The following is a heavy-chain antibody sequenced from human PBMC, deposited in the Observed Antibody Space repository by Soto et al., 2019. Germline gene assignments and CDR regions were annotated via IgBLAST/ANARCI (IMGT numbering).Heavy chain of an antibody. CDR1: GGSISSGGYS. J-gene: IGHJ2*01. CDR3: ARVYSMIVHRRYFDL. V-gene: IGHV4-30-2*01. CDR2: IYHSGST. Sequence: QLQLQESGSGLVKPSQTLSLTCAVSGGSISSGGYSWSWIRQPPGKGLEWIGYIYHSGSTYYNPSLKSRVTIAVDRSKNQFSLKLSSVTAADTAVYYCARVYSMIVHRRYFDLWGRGTLVTVSS. D-gene: IGHD3-22*01.